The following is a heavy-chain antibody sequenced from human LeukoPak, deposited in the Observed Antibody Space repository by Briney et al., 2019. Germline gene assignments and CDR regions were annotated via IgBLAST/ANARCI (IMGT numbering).Heavy chain of an antibody. CDR2: ISGSGGST. CDR3: ASPGGYVAWFQFDY. Sequence: LAGGSLGLSCAVTGFTFSSYVMSWVRQAPGKGLEWVSSISGSGGSTYYADSVKGRFTISRDNSKNTLYLQMNSLRAEDTAVYYCASPGGYVAWFQFDYWGQGTLVTVSS. V-gene: IGHV3-23*01. D-gene: IGHD5-12*01. CDR1: GFTFSSYV. J-gene: IGHJ4*02.